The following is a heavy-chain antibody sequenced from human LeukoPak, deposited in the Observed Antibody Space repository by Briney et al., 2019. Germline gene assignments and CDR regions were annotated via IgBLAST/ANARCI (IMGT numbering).Heavy chain of an antibody. CDR1: GFIFSSYW. Sequence: GGSLRLSCAASGFIFSSYWMSWVRQAPGKGLEWVANIKQDGSEEYYVDSVKGRFTISRDNAKNSLYLQMNSLRAEDTAVYYCARGKEYYGSGKDWGQGTLVTVSS. CDR3: ARGKEYYGSGKD. CDR2: IKQDGSEE. V-gene: IGHV3-7*01. D-gene: IGHD3-10*01. J-gene: IGHJ4*02.